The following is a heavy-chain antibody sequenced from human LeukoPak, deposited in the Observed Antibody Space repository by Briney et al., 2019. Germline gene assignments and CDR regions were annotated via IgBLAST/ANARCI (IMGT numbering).Heavy chain of an antibody. CDR3: AKDRYSGLNTIDY. D-gene: IGHD6-13*01. J-gene: IGHJ4*02. CDR2: ISYDGSYK. Sequence: GRSLRLSCAASGFTFSSYGMHWVRQAPGKGLEWVAVISYDGSYKFYADSVKGRFTISRDNSKSTLYLQMNSLRAEDTAVYYCAKDRYSGLNTIDYWGQGTLVTVSS. CDR1: GFTFSSYG. V-gene: IGHV3-30*18.